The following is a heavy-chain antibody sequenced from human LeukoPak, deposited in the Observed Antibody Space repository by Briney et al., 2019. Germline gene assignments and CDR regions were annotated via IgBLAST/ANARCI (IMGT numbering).Heavy chain of an antibody. Sequence: PSETLSLTCAVYGGSFSGYYWSWIRQPPGKGLEWIGEINHSGSTSYNPSLKSRVTISVDTSKNQFSLKLSSVTAADTAVYYCARSDSSGYYYDYWGQGTLVTVSS. D-gene: IGHD3-22*01. CDR2: INHSGST. J-gene: IGHJ4*02. CDR1: GGSFSGYY. CDR3: ARSDSSGYYYDY. V-gene: IGHV4-34*01.